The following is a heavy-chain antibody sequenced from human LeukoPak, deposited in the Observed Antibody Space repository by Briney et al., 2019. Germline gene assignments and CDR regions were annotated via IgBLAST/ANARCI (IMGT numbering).Heavy chain of an antibody. CDR2: INSDGSST. CDR3: ASDFVHYYYYYMDV. Sequence: GGSLRLSCAASGFTFSSYWMHWVRQAPGKGLVWVSRINSDGSSTSYADSVKGRFTISRDNAKNTLYLQMNSLRAEDTAVYYCASDFVHYYYYYMDVWGKGTTVTVSS. J-gene: IGHJ6*03. CDR1: GFTFSSYW. V-gene: IGHV3-74*01. D-gene: IGHD6-6*01.